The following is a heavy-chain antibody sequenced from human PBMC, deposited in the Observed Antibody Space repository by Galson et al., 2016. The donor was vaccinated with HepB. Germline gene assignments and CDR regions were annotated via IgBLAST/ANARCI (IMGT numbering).Heavy chain of an antibody. CDR1: GYSFTNHW. V-gene: IGHV5-51*01. Sequence: QSGAEVKKPGESLKISCKGSGYSFTNHWIGWVRQMPGKGLEWMGIINPRDSETRYSPSFQGQVTISVDKSISTAFLQWSSLKASDTAMYYCARQVVPGLFDQWGQGTLVTVSS. D-gene: IGHD2-21*02. CDR2: INPRDSET. J-gene: IGHJ4*02. CDR3: ARQVVPGLFDQ.